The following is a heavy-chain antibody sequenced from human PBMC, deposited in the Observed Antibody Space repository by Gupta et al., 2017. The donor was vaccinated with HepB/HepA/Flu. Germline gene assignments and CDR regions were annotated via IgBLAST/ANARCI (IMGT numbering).Heavy chain of an antibody. CDR1: GFSRDHA. V-gene: IGHV3-9*02. J-gene: IGHJ6*02. CDR3: IKDIQPGGLDV. CDR2: IYWNSDGA. Sequence: EMQLEESGGGLAQPGRSLRLSRVASGFSRDHAMHWVRQAPGKGLEWVSGIYWNSDGADDADSVKGRFTISRDNTKNSLYLQMNNLRVDDTALYYCIKDIQPGGLDVWGQGTTVTVSS.